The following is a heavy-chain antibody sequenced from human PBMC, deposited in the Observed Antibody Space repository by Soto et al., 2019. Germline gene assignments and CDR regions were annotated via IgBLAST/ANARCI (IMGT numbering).Heavy chain of an antibody. CDR1: GGPFSNDI. Sequence: QVQLVQSGAEVKKPGPSVKVSCKASGGPFSNDIITWVRQAPGQGLEWMGRIIPLLNIANYAQKFQGRVTITADRSTGTAYMELNSLRSDDTAVYYCARDSPIGSTFSGYDAIDYWGQGTLVTVSS. V-gene: IGHV1-69*08. D-gene: IGHD5-12*01. J-gene: IGHJ4*02. CDR2: IIPLLNIA. CDR3: ARDSPIGSTFSGYDAIDY.